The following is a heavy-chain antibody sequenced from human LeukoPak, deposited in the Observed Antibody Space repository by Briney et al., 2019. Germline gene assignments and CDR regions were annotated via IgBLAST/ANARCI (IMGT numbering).Heavy chain of an antibody. Sequence: GGSLRLSCAASGFTFSSYSMNWVRQAPGKGLEWVSGISWNSGSIGYADSVKGRFTISRDNAKNSLYLQMNSLRAEDMALYYCAKSKTVTTEFDHWGQGTLVTVSS. CDR1: GFTFSSYS. CDR2: ISWNSGSI. V-gene: IGHV3-9*03. D-gene: IGHD4-17*01. J-gene: IGHJ4*02. CDR3: AKSKTVTTEFDH.